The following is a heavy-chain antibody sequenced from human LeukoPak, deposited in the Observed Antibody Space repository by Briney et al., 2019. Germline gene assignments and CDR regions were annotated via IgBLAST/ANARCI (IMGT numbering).Heavy chain of an antibody. V-gene: IGHV3-9*01. CDR1: GFTFSSYE. J-gene: IGHJ4*02. Sequence: GGSLRLSCAASGFTFSSYEMNWVRQAPGKGLEWVSGISWKSGSIDYANSVKGRFTISRDNAKNSLYLQMNSLRAEDTALYYCAKGFPRSYYYGSGSYSGYFDYWGQGTLVTVSS. CDR2: ISWKSGSI. CDR3: AKGFPRSYYYGSGSYSGYFDY. D-gene: IGHD3-10*01.